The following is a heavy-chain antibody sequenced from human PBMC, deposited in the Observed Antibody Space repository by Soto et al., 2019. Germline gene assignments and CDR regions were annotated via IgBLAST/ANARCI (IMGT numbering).Heavy chain of an antibody. Sequence: QVQLVQSGAEVKKPGSSVKVSCKASGGTFSSYTISWVRQGPVQGLEWMGRISLMLGIANYAHKCQGRVTNTADNSTSTAYMELSSLRADDTGVYYCARDGSSGSSLQNDAFDIWGQGTMGTVS. CDR3: ARDGSSGSSLQNDAFDI. CDR1: GGTFSSYT. D-gene: IGHD3-22*01. J-gene: IGHJ3*02. V-gene: IGHV1-69*08. CDR2: ISLMLGIA.